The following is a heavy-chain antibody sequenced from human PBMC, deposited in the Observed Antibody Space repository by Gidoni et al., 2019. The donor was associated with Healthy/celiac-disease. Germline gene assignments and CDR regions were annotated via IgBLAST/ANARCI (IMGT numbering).Heavy chain of an antibody. CDR3: ARERGNYYGMDV. V-gene: IGHV3-48*02. D-gene: IGHD1-26*01. CDR1: GFTFRSYS. CDR2: ISSSSSTI. Sequence: EVQLVESGGGLVQPGGSLRLSCAASGFTFRSYSMNWIRQAQGKGLEWVSYISSSSSTIYYADSVKGRFTISRDNAKNSLYLQMNSLRDEDTAVYYCARERGNYYGMDVWGQGTTVTVSS. J-gene: IGHJ6*02.